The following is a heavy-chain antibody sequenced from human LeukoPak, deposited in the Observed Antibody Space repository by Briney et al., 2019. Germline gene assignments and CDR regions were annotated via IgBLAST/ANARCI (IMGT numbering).Heavy chain of an antibody. V-gene: IGHV3-23*01. CDR3: AKPRHFGSGSPDFDY. CDR1: GFTFSSYA. J-gene: IGHJ4*02. Sequence: PGGTLRLSCAASGFTFSSYAMSWVRQAPGKGLEWVSGISASGDRTYYADSVKGRFAISRDNSRNTVYLQMNRVRVEDTALYFCAKPRHFGSGSPDFDYWGQGTLVTVSS. D-gene: IGHD3-10*01. CDR2: ISASGDRT.